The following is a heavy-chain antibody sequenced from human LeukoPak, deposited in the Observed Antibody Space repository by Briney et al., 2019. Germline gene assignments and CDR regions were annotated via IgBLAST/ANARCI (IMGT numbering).Heavy chain of an antibody. V-gene: IGHV3-23*01. CDR1: GFTFSDYG. CDR3: AEESGATWNIDS. Sequence: GGSLRLSCAASGFTFSDYGMAWVRPLPGKGLQWVSAISGSAHSTYYADSVRGRFTISRDNSKNTVSLQMNSLRAEDTAVYYCAEESGATWNIDSWGQGTLVTVSS. CDR2: ISGSAHST. D-gene: IGHD1/OR15-1a*01. J-gene: IGHJ4*02.